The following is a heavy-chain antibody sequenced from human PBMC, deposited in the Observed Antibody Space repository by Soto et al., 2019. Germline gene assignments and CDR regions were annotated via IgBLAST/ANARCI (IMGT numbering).Heavy chain of an antibody. CDR3: ARDLGFTPSYYYYGMDV. J-gene: IGHJ6*02. Sequence: GGSLRLSCAASGFTFSSYAMHWVRQAPGKGLEWVAVISYDGSNKYYADSVKGRFTISRDNSKNTLYLQMNSLRAEDTAVYYCARDLGFTPSYYYYGMDVWGQGTTVTVYS. CDR2: ISYDGSNK. V-gene: IGHV3-30-3*01. CDR1: GFTFSSYA. D-gene: IGHD3-16*01.